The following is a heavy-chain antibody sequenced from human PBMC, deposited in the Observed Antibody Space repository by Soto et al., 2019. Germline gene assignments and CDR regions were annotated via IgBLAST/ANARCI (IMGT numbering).Heavy chain of an antibody. D-gene: IGHD6-13*01. J-gene: IGHJ4*02. Sequence: QVQLQESGPGLVKPSETLSLTCAVSGYSISSGYYWGWIRQPPGKGLEWIGSIYHSGSTYYNPSLKSRVTISVDTSKNQFSLKLSSVTAADTAVYYCARASSNHPHTQNYWGQGTLVTVSS. V-gene: IGHV4-38-2*01. CDR3: ARASSNHPHTQNY. CDR2: IYHSGST. CDR1: GYSISSGYY.